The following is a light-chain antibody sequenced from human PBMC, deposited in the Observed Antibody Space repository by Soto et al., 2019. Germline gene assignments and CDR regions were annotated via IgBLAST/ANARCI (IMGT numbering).Light chain of an antibody. CDR1: QSVSTY. J-gene: IGKJ5*01. CDR2: DAS. V-gene: IGKV3-11*01. Sequence: EIVLTQSPAALSLSPGERATLSCRASQSVSTYLAWYQKKPGQAPRLLIYDASNRATGIPARFSGSGSGTDFTLTISSLEPEDFALYYCQQRSNWPPITFGQGTRLEIK. CDR3: QQRSNWPPIT.